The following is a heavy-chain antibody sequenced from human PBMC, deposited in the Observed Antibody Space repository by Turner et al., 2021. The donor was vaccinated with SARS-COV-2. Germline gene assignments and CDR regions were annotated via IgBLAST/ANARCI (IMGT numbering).Heavy chain of an antibody. CDR3: ARDRPQYYDFWSGYWWFDP. D-gene: IGHD3-3*01. V-gene: IGHV3-7*03. Sequence: EVQLVESGGGLVQPGGSLRLSCAASGSTFSSYWMSWVRQATGKGLEWVANINQDGSEKYYVGSVKGRFTISRDNAKNSLYLQMNSLRAEDTAVYYCARDRPQYYDFWSGYWWFDPWGQGTLVTVSS. CDR2: INQDGSEK. CDR1: GSTFSSYW. J-gene: IGHJ5*02.